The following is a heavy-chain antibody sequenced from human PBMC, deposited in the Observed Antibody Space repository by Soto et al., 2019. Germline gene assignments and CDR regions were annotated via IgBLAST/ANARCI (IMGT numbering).Heavy chain of an antibody. D-gene: IGHD1-26*01. V-gene: IGHV1-18*01. CDR3: ARDSPSSARSGSYYNWFDP. CDR1: GYTFTSYG. CDR2: ISAYNGNT. J-gene: IGHJ5*02. Sequence: QVQLVQSGAEVKKPGASVKVSCKASGYTFTSYGISWVRQAPGQGLEWMGRISAYNGNTNYAQKLQGRVTMNTDTSTSTAYMELRSLRSDDTAVYYCARDSPSSARSGSYYNWFDPWGQGTLVTVSS.